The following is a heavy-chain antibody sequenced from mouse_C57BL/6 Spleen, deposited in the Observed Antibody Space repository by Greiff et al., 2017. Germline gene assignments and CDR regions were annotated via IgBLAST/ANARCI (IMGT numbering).Heavy chain of an antibody. CDR1: GYTFTSYW. J-gene: IGHJ3*01. CDR2: IDPSDSET. Sequence: VQLQQPGAELVRPGSSVKLSCKASGYTFTSYWMHWVKQRPIQGLEWIGNIDPSDSETHYNQKFKDKATLTVDKSSSTAYMQLSSLTSEDSAVYYCARGGDYYGSSYWFAYWGQGTLVTVSA. CDR3: ARGGDYYGSSYWFAY. V-gene: IGHV1-52*01. D-gene: IGHD1-1*01.